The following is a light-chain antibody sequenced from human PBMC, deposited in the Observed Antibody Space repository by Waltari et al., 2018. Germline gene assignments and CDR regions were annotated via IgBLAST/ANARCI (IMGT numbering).Light chain of an antibody. Sequence: DIQMAQSPSSLSASIGDRATITCRASQFINTYLNWYQHKPGEAPKLLMYDSSTLQIGVPSRFSGSGSGTDFTLTISSLQPEDIATYYCQHSFGNPPWTFGRGTKV. CDR2: DSS. CDR3: QHSFGNPPWT. V-gene: IGKV1-39*01. CDR1: QFINTY. J-gene: IGKJ1*01.